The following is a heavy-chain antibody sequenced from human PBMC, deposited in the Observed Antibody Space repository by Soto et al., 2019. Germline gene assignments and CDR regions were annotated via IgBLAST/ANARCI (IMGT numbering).Heavy chain of an antibody. D-gene: IGHD3-10*01. Sequence: PSETLSLTCTVSGDSISSSSYYWGWIRQPPGKGLEWIGSIYYSGSTYYNPSLKSRVTISVDTSKNQLSLKLSSVTAADTALYYCARHFLIRTTILRGVLRVPDYMDVSGKATTVTVSS. V-gene: IGHV4-39*01. CDR2: IYYSGST. CDR3: ARHFLIRTTILRGVLRVPDYMDV. J-gene: IGHJ6*03. CDR1: GDSISSSSYY.